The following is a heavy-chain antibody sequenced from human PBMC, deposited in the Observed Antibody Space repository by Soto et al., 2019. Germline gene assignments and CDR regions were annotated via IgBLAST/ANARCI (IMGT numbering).Heavy chain of an antibody. CDR3: ARGRRASTFDY. D-gene: IGHD1-26*01. CDR1: GGSFSGYY. V-gene: IGHV4-34*01. Sequence: SETLSLTCAVYGGSFSGYYWSWIRQPPGKGLEWIGEINHSGSTNYNPSLKSRVTISVDTSKNQFSLKLSSVTAADMAVYYCARGRRASTFDYWGQGTLVTVSS. J-gene: IGHJ4*02. CDR2: INHSGST.